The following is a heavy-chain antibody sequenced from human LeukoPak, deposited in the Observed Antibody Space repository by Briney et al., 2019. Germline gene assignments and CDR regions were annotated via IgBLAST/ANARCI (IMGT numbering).Heavy chain of an antibody. V-gene: IGHV1-18*01. D-gene: IGHD3-3*01. Sequence: ASVKVSCKASGYNITSYGISWVRQAPGQGLEWMGWISGYKSHEVQGTVTMTRDPSTNTAFLELRSLRSDGTAVYYCARSPLEWLLFLDLWGQGTLVTVSS. CDR3: ARSPLEWLLFLDL. CDR1: GYNITSYG. J-gene: IGHJ5*02. CDR2: ISGYK.